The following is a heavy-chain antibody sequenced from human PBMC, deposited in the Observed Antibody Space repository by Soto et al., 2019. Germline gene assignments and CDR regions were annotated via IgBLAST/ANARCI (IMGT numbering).Heavy chain of an antibody. V-gene: IGHV3-23*01. CDR2: ISGSGGST. D-gene: IGHD5-12*01. CDR3: AKDRSGVATLYFCYMDV. CDR1: GFTFSSYA. Sequence: EVQLLESGGGLVQPGGSLRLSCAASGFTFSSYAMSWVRQAPGKGLEWVSAISGSGGSTYYADSVKGRFTISRDNSKNTLYLQMNSLRAEDTAVYYCAKDRSGVATLYFCYMDVWGKGTTVTVSS. J-gene: IGHJ6*03.